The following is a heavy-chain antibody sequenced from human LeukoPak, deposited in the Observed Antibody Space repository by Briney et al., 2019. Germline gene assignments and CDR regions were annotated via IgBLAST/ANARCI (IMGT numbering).Heavy chain of an antibody. CDR2: INHSGST. J-gene: IGHJ4*02. CDR1: GGSFSGYY. D-gene: IGHD7-27*01. CDR3: ARGRTWGLLHYFDY. Sequence: SETLSLTCAVYGGSFSGYYWSWIRQPPGKGLEWIGEINHSGSTNYNPSLKSRATISVDTSKNQFSLKLSSVTAADTAVYYCARGRTWGLLHYFDYWGQGTLVTVSS. V-gene: IGHV4-34*01.